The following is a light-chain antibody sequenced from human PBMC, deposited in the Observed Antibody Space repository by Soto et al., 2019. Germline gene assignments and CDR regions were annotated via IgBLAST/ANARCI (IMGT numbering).Light chain of an antibody. V-gene: IGKV3-20*01. Sequence: EIVLTQSPGTLSLSPGERATLSCRASQSVSSSYLAWYQHKPGQAPRLLIYGASSTATGIPDRFSGSRSGTNFILTIIRLEPEDYALYYCQQYGSSHPYTFGQGTKLEIK. J-gene: IGKJ2*01. CDR1: QSVSSSY. CDR3: QQYGSSHPYT. CDR2: GAS.